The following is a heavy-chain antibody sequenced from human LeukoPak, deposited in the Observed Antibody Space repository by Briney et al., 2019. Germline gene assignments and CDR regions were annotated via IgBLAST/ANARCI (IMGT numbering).Heavy chain of an antibody. CDR3: ARRGVSYDFWSGYLSGFDY. CDR1: GYSISGGYY. J-gene: IGHJ4*02. V-gene: IGHV4-38-2*01. Sequence: SETLSLTCAVSGYSISGGYYWGWIRQPPGKGLEWIGSIYHSGSTYYNPSLKSRVTISVDTSKNQFSLKLSSVTAADTAVYYCARRGVSYDFWSGYLSGFDYWGQGTLVTVSS. CDR2: IYHSGST. D-gene: IGHD3-3*01.